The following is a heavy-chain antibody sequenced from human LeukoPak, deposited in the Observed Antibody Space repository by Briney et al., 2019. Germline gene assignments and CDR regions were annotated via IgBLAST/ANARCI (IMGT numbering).Heavy chain of an antibody. Sequence: PSETLSLTCTVSGDSISSYYWSWIRQSAERGLEWIGRQYTSGNTNYNPSLKGRVTISVDKSKNQFSLNLSSVTAADTAVYYCASDLPMVRGVIIPPIYWGQGILVTVSS. D-gene: IGHD3-10*01. J-gene: IGHJ4*02. V-gene: IGHV4-4*07. CDR3: ASDLPMVRGVIIPPIY. CDR1: GDSISSYY. CDR2: QYTSGNT.